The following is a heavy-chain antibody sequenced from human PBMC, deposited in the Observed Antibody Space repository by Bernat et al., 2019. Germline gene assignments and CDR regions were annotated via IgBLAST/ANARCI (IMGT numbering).Heavy chain of an antibody. Sequence: VQLVESGGGLVQPGGSLRLSCAASGFTFSSYAMSWVRQAPGKGLEWVSAISGSGGSTYYADSVKGRFTISRDNSKNTLYLQMNSLRAEDTAVYYFAKVGRDCSGGSCLRGFYYYYMDVWGKGTTVTVSS. CDR3: AKVGRDCSGGSCLRGFYYYYMDV. D-gene: IGHD2-15*01. J-gene: IGHJ6*03. V-gene: IGHV3-23*04. CDR1: GFTFSSYA. CDR2: ISGSGGST.